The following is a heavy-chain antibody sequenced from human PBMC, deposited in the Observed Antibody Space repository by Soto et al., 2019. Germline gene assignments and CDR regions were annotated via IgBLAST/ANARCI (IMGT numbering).Heavy chain of an antibody. V-gene: IGHV1-8*01. CDR2: MNPNSGNT. Sequence: SVKVSCKASGYTFPSYDINWVRQATGQGLEWMGWMNPNSGNTGYAQKFQGRVTMTRNTSISTAYMELSSLRSEDTAVYYCARGYSHCSSTSCYEGGLYYYYYMDVWGKGTTVTVSS. CDR1: GYTFPSYD. J-gene: IGHJ6*03. CDR3: ARGYSHCSSTSCYEGGLYYYYYMDV. D-gene: IGHD2-2*01.